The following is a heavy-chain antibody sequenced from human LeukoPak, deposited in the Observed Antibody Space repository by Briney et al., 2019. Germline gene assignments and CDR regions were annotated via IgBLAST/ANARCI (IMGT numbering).Heavy chain of an antibody. CDR3: AKGYNTISFNFDY. J-gene: IGHJ4*02. D-gene: IGHD1-14*01. CDR1: GFNFRDFS. CDR2: VSGDGDVT. Sequence: PGGSLRLSCTASGFNFRDFSMHWVRQIPGQGLEWVSLVSGDGDVTYYADSVKGRFTISRDNGRNLLYLQMNSLSGEDTAFYYCAKGYNTISFNFDYWGQGTLVTVSS. V-gene: IGHV3-43*02.